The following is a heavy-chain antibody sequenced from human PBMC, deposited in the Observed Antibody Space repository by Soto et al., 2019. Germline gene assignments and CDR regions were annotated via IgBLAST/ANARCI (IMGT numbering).Heavy chain of an antibody. J-gene: IGHJ4*02. Sequence: RASVKVSCKASGYSFDRYGISWVRQAPGQRPEWMGWISADNGDTRFSQKVQGRLTLTTDTSTNTAYMDLRSLSSDDTAVYYCARDRSYYYETSGYPFDYWGQGTQVTRLL. CDR2: ISADNGDT. CDR1: GYSFDRYG. D-gene: IGHD3-22*01. CDR3: ARDRSYYYETSGYPFDY. V-gene: IGHV1-18*01.